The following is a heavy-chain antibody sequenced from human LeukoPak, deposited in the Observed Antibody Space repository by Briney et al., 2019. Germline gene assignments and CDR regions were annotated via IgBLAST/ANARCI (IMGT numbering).Heavy chain of an antibody. J-gene: IGHJ4*02. V-gene: IGHV3-7*01. D-gene: IGHD5-24*01. Sequence: GGSLRLSCEASGFTFSGNWMSWVRQAPGKGLEWVASINPDGSQKLYVDSVKGRFTISGDNTKGSLYLQMNSLGAEDTAMYYCAKLLGTATTYDSWGQGTRVTVSS. CDR3: AKLLGTATTYDS. CDR2: INPDGSQK. CDR1: GFTFSGNW.